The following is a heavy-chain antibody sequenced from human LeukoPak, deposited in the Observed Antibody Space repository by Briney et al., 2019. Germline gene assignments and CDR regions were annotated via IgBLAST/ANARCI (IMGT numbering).Heavy chain of an antibody. Sequence: PSETLSLTCAVYGGSFSGYYWSWIRQPPGKGPEWIGEIKHSGSTNYNPSLKSRVTISVDTSKNQFSLKLSSVTAADTAVYYCASLNWGSGWYFDLWGRGTLVTVSS. V-gene: IGHV4-34*01. D-gene: IGHD7-27*01. CDR1: GGSFSGYY. CDR3: ASLNWGSGWYFDL. CDR2: IKHSGST. J-gene: IGHJ2*01.